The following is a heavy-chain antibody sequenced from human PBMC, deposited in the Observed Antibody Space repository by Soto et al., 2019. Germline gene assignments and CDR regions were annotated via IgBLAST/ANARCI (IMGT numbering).Heavy chain of an antibody. V-gene: IGHV1-3*01. D-gene: IGHD1-1*01. CDR2: INVGNGDT. Sequence: QVQLVQSGAEVKKPGASMKVSCKASGYSFTSNPIHWVRQAPGQRFEWMGWINVGNGDTEYSQNFQGRVSITSDTSANTGYMELSSLRSEDTAVYYCASRPNMYRGPFDYWGQGTLITFSS. J-gene: IGHJ4*02. CDR1: GYSFTSNP. CDR3: ASRPNMYRGPFDY.